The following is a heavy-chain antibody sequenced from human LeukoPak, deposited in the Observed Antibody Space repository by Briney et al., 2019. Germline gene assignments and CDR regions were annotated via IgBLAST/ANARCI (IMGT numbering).Heavy chain of an antibody. V-gene: IGHV7-4-1*02. CDR1: GYTFTSYD. J-gene: IGHJ4*02. D-gene: IGHD3-10*01. Sequence: GASVKVSCKASGYTFTSYDINWVRQATGQGLEWMGWINTNTGNPTYAQGFTGRFVFSLDTSVTTAYLQISSLKAEDTAVYYCARPSYGSGSYYDYWGQGTLVTVSS. CDR3: ARPSYGSGSYYDY. CDR2: INTNTGNP.